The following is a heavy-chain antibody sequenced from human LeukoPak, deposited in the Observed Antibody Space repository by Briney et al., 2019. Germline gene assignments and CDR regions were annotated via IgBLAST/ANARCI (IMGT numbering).Heavy chain of an antibody. Sequence: SVKVSCKACVGTYSSYAISWVRQAPRQGLEWMGRIIPILGIANYAQKFQGRVTITADKSTSTAYMELSSLRSEDTAVYYCASRKDYYDSSGYWEVDYYYGMDVWGQGTTVTVSS. J-gene: IGHJ6*02. CDR2: IIPILGIA. CDR3: ASRKDYYDSSGYWEVDYYYGMDV. CDR1: VGTYSSYA. V-gene: IGHV1-69*04. D-gene: IGHD3-22*01.